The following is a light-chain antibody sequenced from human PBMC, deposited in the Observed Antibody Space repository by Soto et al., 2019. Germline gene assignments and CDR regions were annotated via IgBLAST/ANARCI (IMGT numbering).Light chain of an antibody. V-gene: IGLV2-14*03. J-gene: IGLJ1*01. CDR3: SSYTSSTTPYV. Sequence: QSALTQPASVSGSPGQSITISCTGTSSDVGGYNYVSWYQQHPGKAPKLMIYDVSNRPSGVSNRFFASKSGNTASLTISGVHAGDGADYCCSSYTSSTTPYVFGTGTKLTVL. CDR2: DVS. CDR1: SSDVGGYNY.